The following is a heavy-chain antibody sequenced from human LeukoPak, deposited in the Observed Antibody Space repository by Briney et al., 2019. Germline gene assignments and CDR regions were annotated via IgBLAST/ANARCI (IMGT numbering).Heavy chain of an antibody. V-gene: IGHV1-69*04. CDR1: GGTFSSYA. Sequence: SVKASCKASGGTFSSYAISWVRQAPGQGLEWMGRIIPILGIANYAQKFQGRVTITADKSTSTAYMELSSLRSEDTAVYYCARAPVTVATIATIDYWGQGTLVTVSS. CDR2: IIPILGIA. J-gene: IGHJ4*02. CDR3: ARAPVTVATIATIDY. D-gene: IGHD5-12*01.